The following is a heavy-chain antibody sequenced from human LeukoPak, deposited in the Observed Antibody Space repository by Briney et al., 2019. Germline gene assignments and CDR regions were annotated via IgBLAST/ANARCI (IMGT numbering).Heavy chain of an antibody. CDR1: GFTFSSYG. J-gene: IGHJ4*02. V-gene: IGHV3-33*08. Sequence: GRSLRLSCAASGFTFSSYGMHWVRQAPGKGLEWVAVIWYGGSNKYYADSVKGRFTISRDNSKNTLYLQMNSLRAEDTAVYYCARASGYSSSPQFDYWGQGTLVTVSS. CDR2: IWYGGSNK. CDR3: ARASGYSSSPQFDY. D-gene: IGHD6-6*01.